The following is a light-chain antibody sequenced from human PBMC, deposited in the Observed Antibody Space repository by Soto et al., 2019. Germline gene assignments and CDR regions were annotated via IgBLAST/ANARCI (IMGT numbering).Light chain of an antibody. CDR3: SSYAGGNEVI. V-gene: IGLV2-8*01. CDR1: SSDVGGYNF. Sequence: QSALTQPPSASGSPGQSVTISCTGTSSDVGGYNFVSWYQQHPGKAPTLMIYEVTKRPSGVPDRFSGSKSGNTASLTVSGLQAEDEADYYCSSYAGGNEVIFGGGTKLTVL. CDR2: EVT. J-gene: IGLJ2*01.